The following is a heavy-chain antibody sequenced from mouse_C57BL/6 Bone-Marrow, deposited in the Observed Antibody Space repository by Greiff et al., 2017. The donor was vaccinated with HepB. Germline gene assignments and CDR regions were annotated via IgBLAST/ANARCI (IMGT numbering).Heavy chain of an antibody. Sequence: EVHLVESGGGLVQPGGSLKLSCAASGFTFSDYGMAWVRQAPRKGPEWVAFISNLAYSIYYADTVTGRFTISRENAKNTLYLEMSSLRSEDTAMYYCARHERPHYYAMDYWGQGTSVTVSS. CDR1: GFTFSDYG. V-gene: IGHV5-15*01. CDR2: ISNLAYSI. CDR3: ARHERPHYYAMDY. D-gene: IGHD2-12*01. J-gene: IGHJ4*01.